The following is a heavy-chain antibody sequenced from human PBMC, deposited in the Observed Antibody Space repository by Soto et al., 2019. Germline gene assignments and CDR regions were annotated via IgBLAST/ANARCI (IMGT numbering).Heavy chain of an antibody. Sequence: PWWSLRLASAASGLTFSSYEMTWFRQAPGKGLEWVSYISSSGSTIYYADSVKGRFTISRDNAKNSLYLQMNSLRAEDTAVYYCARDLGYSSSFKGMDVWGQGTTVTVSS. CDR3: ARDLGYSSSFKGMDV. CDR1: GLTFSSYE. D-gene: IGHD6-13*01. V-gene: IGHV3-48*03. CDR2: ISSSGSTI. J-gene: IGHJ6*02.